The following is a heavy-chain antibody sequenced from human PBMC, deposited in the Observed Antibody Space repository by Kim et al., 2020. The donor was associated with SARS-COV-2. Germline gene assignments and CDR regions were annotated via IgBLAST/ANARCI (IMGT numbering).Heavy chain of an antibody. CDR3: ARDLRRYCSGGSCERVDY. J-gene: IGHJ4*01. V-gene: IGHV4-59*01. CDR2: IYYSGST. Sequence: SETLSLTCTVSGGSISSYYWSWIRQPPGKGLEWIGYIYYSGSTNYNPSLKSRVTISVDTSKNQFSLKLSSVTAADTAVYYCARDLRRYCSGGSCERVDY. CDR1: GGSISSYY. D-gene: IGHD2-15*01.